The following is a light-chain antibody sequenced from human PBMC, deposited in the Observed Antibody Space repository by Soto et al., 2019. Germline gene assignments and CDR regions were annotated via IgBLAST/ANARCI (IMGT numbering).Light chain of an antibody. Sequence: QSVLTQPASVSGSPGQSITISCTGTSSDVGGYNYVSWYQQHPGKAPKLMIDEVSNRPSGVSNRFSGSKSGNTASLTISGLQAEDEADYYCSSYTSSSTVVFGGGTQLTVL. V-gene: IGLV2-14*01. J-gene: IGLJ2*01. CDR3: SSYTSSSTVV. CDR2: EVS. CDR1: SSDVGGYNY.